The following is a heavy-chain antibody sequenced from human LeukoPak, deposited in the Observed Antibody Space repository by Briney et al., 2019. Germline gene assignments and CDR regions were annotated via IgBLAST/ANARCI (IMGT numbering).Heavy chain of an antibody. V-gene: IGHV3-23*01. CDR3: AKDGGLWVSAQWGDS. Sequence: GGSLRLSCAASGFTFSSYTMSWLRQAPGKGLEWVSTITTSDGNTLYADSVKGRFTVSRDNSKNTLFLQMSSLRAEDTAVYYCAKDGGLWVSAQWGDSCGGGTLVTVSS. J-gene: IGHJ4*02. CDR2: ITTSDGNT. D-gene: IGHD1-26*01. CDR1: GFTFSSYT.